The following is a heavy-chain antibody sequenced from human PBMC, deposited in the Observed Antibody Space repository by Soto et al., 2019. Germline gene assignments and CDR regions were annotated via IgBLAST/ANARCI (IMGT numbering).Heavy chain of an antibody. V-gene: IGHV4-61*01. CDR1: GGSVSSGSYY. CDR3: ARGRDGSTPSRDAFDI. D-gene: IGHD2-15*01. Sequence: QVQLQESGPGLVKPSETLSLTCTVSGGSVSSGSYYWSWIRQPPGKGLEWIGYIYYSGSTNYNPSLESRVTRTVSPSKTQSSLNLSAVTAADPAVYYCARGRDGSTPSRDAFDIWGQGTMVTVSS. J-gene: IGHJ3*02. CDR2: IYYSGST.